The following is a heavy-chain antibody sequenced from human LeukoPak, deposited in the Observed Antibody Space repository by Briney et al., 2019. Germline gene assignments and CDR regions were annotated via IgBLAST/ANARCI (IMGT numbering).Heavy chain of an antibody. J-gene: IGHJ6*02. CDR3: ARGRPAQFCSDGSCYPRAAYYYYGMDV. CDR1: GGSFSAYY. D-gene: IGHD2-15*01. CDR2: INHSGST. V-gene: IGHV4-34*01. Sequence: SETLSLTCAVYGGSFSAYYWSWIRQPPGKGLEWIGEINHSGSTNYNPSLKSRVTISVDTSKNQFSLKLSSVTAADTAVYYCARGRPAQFCSDGSCYPRAAYYYYGMDVWGQGTTVTVSS.